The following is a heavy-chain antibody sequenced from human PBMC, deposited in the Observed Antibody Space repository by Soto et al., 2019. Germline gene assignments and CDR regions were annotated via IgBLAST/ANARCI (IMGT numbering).Heavy chain of an antibody. CDR2: IGSSSGAI. CDR1: GFTFSSYS. J-gene: IGHJ5*02. CDR3: AREGYVGFNWFAP. V-gene: IGHV3-48*01. Sequence: GGSLRLSCAASGFTFSSYSMNWVRQAPGKGLEWVSYIGSSSGAIFYADSVKGRFTISRDNAKNSLYLQMNSLRGEDTGVYYCAREGYVGFNWFAPLGPGNPGHRLL. D-gene: IGHD2-15*01.